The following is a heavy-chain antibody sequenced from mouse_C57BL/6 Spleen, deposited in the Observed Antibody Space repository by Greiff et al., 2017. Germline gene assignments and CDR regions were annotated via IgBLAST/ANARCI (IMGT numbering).Heavy chain of an antibody. CDR2: FVPANGNT. CDR1: GFNIKNTY. Sequence: VQLKESVAELVRPGASVKLSCTASGFNIKNTYMHGVKQRPEQGLEWMGRFVPANGNTTYAPKFQCKATITANTSSNTAYLQLSSLTSEDTAIYYCARGVVWDAYWGQGTRVTVSA. CDR3: ARGVVWDAY. J-gene: IGHJ3*01. V-gene: IGHV14-3*01. D-gene: IGHD2-10*02.